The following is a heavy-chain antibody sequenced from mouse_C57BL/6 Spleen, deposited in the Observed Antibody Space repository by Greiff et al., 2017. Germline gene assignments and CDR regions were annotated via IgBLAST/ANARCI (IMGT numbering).Heavy chain of an antibody. V-gene: IGHV1-72*01. Sequence: QVQLQQSGAELVKPGASVKLSCKASGYTFTSYWMHWVKQRPGRGLEWIGRIDPNSGGTKYNEKFKSKATLTVDKPSSTAYMQLSSLTSEDSAVYYCARSRITTVVAPLFDYWGQGTTLTVSS. CDR2: IDPNSGGT. D-gene: IGHD1-1*01. CDR1: GYTFTSYW. J-gene: IGHJ2*01. CDR3: ARSRITTVVAPLFDY.